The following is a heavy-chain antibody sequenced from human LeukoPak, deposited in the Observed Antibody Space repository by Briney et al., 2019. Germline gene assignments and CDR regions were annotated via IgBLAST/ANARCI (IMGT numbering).Heavy chain of an antibody. J-gene: IGHJ4*02. Sequence: PGGSLRLSCAASGFTFSSYWMSWVRQAPGKGLEWVANIKQDGSEKYYVDSVKGRFTISRDNAKNSLYLQMNSLTADDTAVYHCAKGGGTYDSSGPLGHWGQGTLVTVSS. CDR2: IKQDGSEK. D-gene: IGHD3-22*01. CDR3: AKGGGTYDSSGPLGH. CDR1: GFTFSSYW. V-gene: IGHV3-7*03.